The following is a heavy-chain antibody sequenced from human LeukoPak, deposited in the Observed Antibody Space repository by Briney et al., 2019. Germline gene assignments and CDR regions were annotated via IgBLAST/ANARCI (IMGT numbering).Heavy chain of an antibody. D-gene: IGHD6-19*01. CDR3: AKAPYSSGWYYFDY. Sequence: GGSLRLSCAASGFTLDDYAVHWVRQAPGKGLEWVSGISWNSGSIGYANSVKGRFTISRDNAKNSLYLQMNSLRAEDTALYYCAKAPYSSGWYYFDYWGQGTLVTVSS. CDR1: GFTLDDYA. CDR2: ISWNSGSI. V-gene: IGHV3-9*01. J-gene: IGHJ4*02.